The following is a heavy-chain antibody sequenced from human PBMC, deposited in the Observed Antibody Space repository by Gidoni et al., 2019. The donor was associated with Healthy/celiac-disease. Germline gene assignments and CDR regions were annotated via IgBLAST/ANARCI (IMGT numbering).Heavy chain of an antibody. CDR3: AKGLYSGSHGLDY. CDR2: ISGSGGST. J-gene: IGHJ4*02. V-gene: IGHV3-23*01. CDR1: GFTFSSYA. D-gene: IGHD1-26*01. Sequence: EVQLLESGGGLVQPGGSLRLSCAASGFTFSSYALSWVRQAPGKGLEWVSAISGSGGSTYYADSVKGRFTISRDNSKNTLYLQMNSLRAEDTAVYYCAKGLYSGSHGLDYWGQGTLVTVSS.